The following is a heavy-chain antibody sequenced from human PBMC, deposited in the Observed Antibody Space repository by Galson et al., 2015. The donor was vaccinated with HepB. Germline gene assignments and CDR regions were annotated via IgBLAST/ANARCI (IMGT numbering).Heavy chain of an antibody. J-gene: IGHJ6*02. Sequence: SVKVSCKASGYTFTGYYMHWVRQAPGQGLEWMGWINPNSGGTNYAQKFQGWVTMTRDTSISTAYMELSRLRSDDTAVYYCARGIAAAVLDYYGMDVWGQGTTVTVSS. CDR2: INPNSGGT. V-gene: IGHV1-2*04. CDR3: ARGIAAAVLDYYGMDV. CDR1: GYTFTGYY. D-gene: IGHD6-13*01.